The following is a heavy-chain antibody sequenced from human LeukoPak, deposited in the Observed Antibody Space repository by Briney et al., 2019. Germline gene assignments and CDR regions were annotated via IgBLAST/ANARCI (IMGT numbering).Heavy chain of an antibody. CDR1: GFTFSNYA. J-gene: IGHJ5*02. CDR2: ISGSGDRT. CDR3: AKIRQHLDMQEWFDP. Sequence: GGSLRLSCAASGFTFSNYAMSWVRQAPGKGLEWVSVISGSGDRTYYADSVKGRFTISRDNSKNTLYLQMNSMRAEDTAVYYCAKIRQHLDMQEWFDPWGEGTLVTVSS. V-gene: IGHV3-23*01. D-gene: IGHD2-21*01.